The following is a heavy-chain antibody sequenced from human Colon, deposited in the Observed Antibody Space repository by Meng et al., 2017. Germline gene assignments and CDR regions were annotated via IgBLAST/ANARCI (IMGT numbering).Heavy chain of an antibody. CDR2: IYDSGST. CDR3: ARDPHRGV. Sequence: SETLSPTCTVSGGSISSSSYYWGWIRQPPGKGLEWIGSIYDSGSTYYNPSLKSRVPISVDTSKTQFSLKLSSVTAADTAVYYCARDPHRGVWGQGTTVTVSS. CDR1: GGSISSSSYY. J-gene: IGHJ6*02. V-gene: IGHV4-39*07.